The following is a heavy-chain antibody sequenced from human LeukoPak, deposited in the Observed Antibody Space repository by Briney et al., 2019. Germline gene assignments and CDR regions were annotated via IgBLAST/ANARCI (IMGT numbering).Heavy chain of an antibody. Sequence: GASLRLSCAASGFTFSSYAMSWVRHAPGKGLEWVSAISGSGGSTYYADSVKGRFTISRDNSKNTLYLQMNSLRAVGTAVYCCAKVSSGSYVHFDYWGQGTRVTVSS. CDR2: ISGSGGST. J-gene: IGHJ4*02. V-gene: IGHV3-23*01. CDR1: GFTFSSYA. D-gene: IGHD3-10*01. CDR3: AKVSSGSYVHFDY.